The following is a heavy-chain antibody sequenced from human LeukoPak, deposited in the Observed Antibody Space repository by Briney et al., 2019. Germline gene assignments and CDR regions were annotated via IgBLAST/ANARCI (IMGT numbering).Heavy chain of an antibody. J-gene: IGHJ4*02. Sequence: GGSLRLSCAASGFTFSSYGMHWVRQAPGKGLEWVAFIRYDGSNKYYADSVKGRFTISRDNSKNTLYLQMNSLRAEDTAVYYCAKDQARGYSYGPVDYWGQGTLVTVSS. V-gene: IGHV3-30*02. CDR1: GFTFSSYG. CDR3: AKDQARGYSYGPVDY. CDR2: IRYDGSNK. D-gene: IGHD5-18*01.